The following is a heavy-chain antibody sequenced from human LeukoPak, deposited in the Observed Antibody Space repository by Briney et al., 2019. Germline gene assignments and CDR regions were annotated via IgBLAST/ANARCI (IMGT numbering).Heavy chain of an antibody. CDR3: SRESGAFCPFGY. J-gene: IGHJ4*02. CDR1: GGSISSTNW. D-gene: IGHD1-26*01. V-gene: IGHV4-4*02. CDR2: ISLSGLT. Sequence: SETLSLTCGVAGGSISSTNWWCWVRQPPGQGLEWIGEISLSGLTNYNPSLKSRVTMSLDKSKNHLSLNLTSVTDADTAVYYCSRESGAFCPFGYWGQGTLVTVSS.